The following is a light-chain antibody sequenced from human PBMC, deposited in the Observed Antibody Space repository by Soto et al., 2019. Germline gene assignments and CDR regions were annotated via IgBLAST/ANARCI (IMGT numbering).Light chain of an antibody. CDR3: QTWGTGIQV. CDR1: SGHSSYA. CDR2: LNSDDSH. V-gene: IGLV4-69*01. Sequence: QPVLTQSPSASASLGASVKLTCTLSSGHSSYAIAWHQQQAEKGPRYLMKLNSDDSHRKGDGIPDRFSGSSSGAERYLTISSLQSEDEADYYCQTWGTGIQVFGGGTKLTVL. J-gene: IGLJ3*02.